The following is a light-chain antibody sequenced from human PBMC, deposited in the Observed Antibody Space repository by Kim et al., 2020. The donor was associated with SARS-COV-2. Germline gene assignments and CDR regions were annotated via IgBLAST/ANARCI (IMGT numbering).Light chain of an antibody. CDR3: QVWDSDSDHRVV. Sequence: PGKAARVSFGENRIGSKSVHGYQRRSGQAPVLVISYDSDRPSGIPERFSGSNSGNTATLTISRVEAGDEADYYCQVWDSDSDHRVVFGGGTKLTVL. V-gene: IGLV3-21*04. CDR1: RIGSKS. J-gene: IGLJ2*01. CDR2: YDS.